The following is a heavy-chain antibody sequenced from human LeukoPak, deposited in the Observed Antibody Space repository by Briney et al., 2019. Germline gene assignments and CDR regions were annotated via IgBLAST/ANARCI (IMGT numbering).Heavy chain of an antibody. D-gene: IGHD2-2*01. V-gene: IGHV3-43*01. CDR2: INWTGGGT. J-gene: IGHJ6*02. CDR1: GFTFHDYT. Sequence: PGGSLRLSCAGSGFTFHDYTIHWVRQAPGKGLEWVSLINWTGGGTYYADSVKGRFTISGDNSKNSLYLQMNSLRTEDTALYYCAKDNGTSYSYYYAMDVWGQGTTVTVSS. CDR3: AKDNGTSYSYYYAMDV.